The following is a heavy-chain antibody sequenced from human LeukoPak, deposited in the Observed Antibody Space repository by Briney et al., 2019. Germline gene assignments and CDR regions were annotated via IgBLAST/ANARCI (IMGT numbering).Heavy chain of an antibody. CDR1: GFTFSAYW. D-gene: IGHD1-14*01. CDR2: ISPSGTDI. J-gene: IGHJ4*02. Sequence: GGSLRLSCGASGFTFSAYWMSWIRQAPGKGLESVSYISPSGTDISYADSVKGRFTISRDNAKNSLYLQMNSLRAEDTAVYYCSRDPRNLDYWGQGTLVTVSS. V-gene: IGHV3-11*01. CDR3: SRDPRNLDY.